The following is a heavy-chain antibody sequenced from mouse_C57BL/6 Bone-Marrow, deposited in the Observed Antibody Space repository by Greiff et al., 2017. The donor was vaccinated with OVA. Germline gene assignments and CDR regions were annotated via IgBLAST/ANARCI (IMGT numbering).Heavy chain of an antibody. CDR2: IDPSDSYT. CDR1: GYTFTSYW. CDR3: ARRAYYDYDGYYFDY. D-gene: IGHD2-4*01. V-gene: IGHV1-69*01. Sequence: VQLQQPGAELVMPGASVKLSCKASGYTFTSYWMHWVKQRPGQGLEWIGEIDPSDSYTNYNQKFKGKSTLTVDKSSSTAYMQLSSLTSEDSAVYYCARRAYYDYDGYYFDYWGQGTTLTVSS. J-gene: IGHJ2*01.